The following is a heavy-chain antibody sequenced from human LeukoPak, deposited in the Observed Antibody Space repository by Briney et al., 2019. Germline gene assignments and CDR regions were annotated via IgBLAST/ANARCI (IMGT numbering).Heavy chain of an antibody. CDR2: ISAYNGHT. V-gene: IGHV1-18*01. D-gene: IGHD5-24*01. CDR3: ARGLRWLQSPYYFDY. CDR1: GYTFTSYG. Sequence: ASVKVSCKASGYTFTSYGISWVRQAPGQGLEWMGWISAYNGHTNYAQKFQGRVTMTTDTSTTTAYMELSSLRSEDTAVYYCARGLRWLQSPYYFDYWGQGTLVTVSS. J-gene: IGHJ4*02.